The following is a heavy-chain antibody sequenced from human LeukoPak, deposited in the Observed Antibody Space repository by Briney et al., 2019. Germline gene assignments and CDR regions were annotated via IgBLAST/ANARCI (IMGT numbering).Heavy chain of an antibody. D-gene: IGHD3-22*01. CDR1: GGSISNYY. CDR3: ARFGSNNHYYHRRGKLNDY. Sequence: PSETLSLTCTVSGGSISNYYWSWIRQPAGKGLEWIGRIYTSGTTHYNPSLKSRVTMSVDTSKNQFSLKLSSVTAADTAVYYCARFGSNNHYYHRRGKLNDYWGQGTLVTVSS. CDR2: IYTSGTT. J-gene: IGHJ4*02. V-gene: IGHV4-4*07.